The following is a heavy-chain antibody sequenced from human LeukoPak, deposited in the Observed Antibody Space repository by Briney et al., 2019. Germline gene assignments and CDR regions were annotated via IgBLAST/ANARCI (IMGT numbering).Heavy chain of an antibody. CDR1: GFTFSSYA. CDR3: AKDGATGTTLFDYHYGMDV. V-gene: IGHV3-23*01. J-gene: IGHJ6*02. Sequence: PGGSLRLSCAASGFTFSSYAMSWVRQAPGKGLEWVSAISGSGGSTYYADSVKGRFTISRDNSKNTLYLQMNSLRAEDTAVYYCAKDGATGTTLFDYHYGMDVWGQGTTVTVSS. CDR2: ISGSGGST. D-gene: IGHD1-1*01.